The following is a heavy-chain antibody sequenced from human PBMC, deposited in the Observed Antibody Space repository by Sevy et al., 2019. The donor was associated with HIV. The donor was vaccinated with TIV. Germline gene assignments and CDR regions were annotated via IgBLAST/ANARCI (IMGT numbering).Heavy chain of an antibody. CDR1: GYTFTGYY. D-gene: IGHD3-3*01. CDR3: ARGTDITIFGVVINAFDI. J-gene: IGHJ3*02. CDR2: INPNSGGT. Sequence: ASVKVSCKASGYTFTGYYIHWVRQAPGQGLEWMGWINPNSGGTNYAQKFQGWVTMTRDTSISTAYMELSRLRSDDTAVYYCARGTDITIFGVVINAFDIWGQGTMVTVSS. V-gene: IGHV1-2*04.